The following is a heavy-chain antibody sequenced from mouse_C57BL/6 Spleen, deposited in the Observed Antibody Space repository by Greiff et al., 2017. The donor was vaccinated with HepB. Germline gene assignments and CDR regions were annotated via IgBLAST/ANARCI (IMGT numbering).Heavy chain of an antibody. V-gene: IGHV1-53*01. CDR3: ARTVVASRYWYFDV. CDR1: GYTFTSYW. CDR2: INPSNGGT. D-gene: IGHD1-1*01. J-gene: IGHJ1*03. Sequence: VQLQQPGTELVKPGASVKLSCKASGYTFTSYWMHWVKQRPGQGLEWIGNINPSNGGTNYNEKFKSKATLTVDKSSSTAYMQLSSLTSEDSAVYSCARTVVASRYWYFDVWGTGTTVTVSS.